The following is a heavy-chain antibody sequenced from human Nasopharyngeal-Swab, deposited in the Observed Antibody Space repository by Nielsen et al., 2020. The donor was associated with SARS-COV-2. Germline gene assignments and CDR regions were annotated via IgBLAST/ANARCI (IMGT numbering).Heavy chain of an antibody. CDR3: ARSPRYYYDSSGYYPRVDFDY. Sequence: GESLKISCAASGFTFSSYSMNWVRQAPGKGLEWVSYISSSGSTIYYADSAKGRFTISRDNAKNSLYLQMNSLRAEDTAVYYCARSPRYYYDSSGYYPRVDFDYWGQGTLVTVSS. CDR2: ISSSGSTI. V-gene: IGHV3-48*04. J-gene: IGHJ4*02. CDR1: GFTFSSYS. D-gene: IGHD3-22*01.